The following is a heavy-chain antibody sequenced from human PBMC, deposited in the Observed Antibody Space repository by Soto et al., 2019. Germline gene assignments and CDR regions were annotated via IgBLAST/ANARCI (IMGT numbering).Heavy chain of an antibody. CDR1: GGSISSGGYY. J-gene: IGHJ5*02. Sequence: SETLSLTCTVSGGSISSGGYYWSWIRQHPGKGLEWIGYIYYSGSTYYNPSLKSRVTISVDTSKNQFSLKLSSVTAADTAVYYCARASGGPTRFDPWGQGTLVTVSS. CDR3: ARASGGPTRFDP. V-gene: IGHV4-31*03. D-gene: IGHD2-15*01. CDR2: IYYSGST.